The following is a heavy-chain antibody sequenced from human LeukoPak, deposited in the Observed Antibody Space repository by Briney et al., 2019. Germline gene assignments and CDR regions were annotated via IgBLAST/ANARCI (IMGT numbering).Heavy chain of an antibody. CDR1: GGSINSGDYY. J-gene: IGHJ4*02. V-gene: IGHV4-30-4*01. CDR3: ARVGGSGGFD. D-gene: IGHD3-10*01. CDR2: IYYSGST. Sequence: SETLSLTCTVSGGSINSGDYYWSWIRQPPGKGLEWIGYIYYSGSTYYNPSLKSRVTISVDTSKNQFSLKLSSVTAADTAVYYCARVGGSGGFDWGQGTLVTVSS.